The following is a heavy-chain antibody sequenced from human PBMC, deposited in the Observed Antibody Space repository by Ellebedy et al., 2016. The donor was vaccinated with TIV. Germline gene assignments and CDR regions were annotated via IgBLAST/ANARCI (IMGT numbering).Heavy chain of an antibody. V-gene: IGHV1-18*04. J-gene: IGHJ3*02. CDR1: GYTFTSYG. D-gene: IGHD3-16*01. CDR3: ARLDRGSDAFDI. Sequence: AASVKISCKTSGYTFTSYGVYWMRQAPGRGLVWLGGVSPYSRYTNYAQSLQGRVTMTEDTSTDTAYMELKSLRSDDTAIYYCARLDRGSDAFDIWGQGTIVTVSS. CDR2: VSPYSRYT.